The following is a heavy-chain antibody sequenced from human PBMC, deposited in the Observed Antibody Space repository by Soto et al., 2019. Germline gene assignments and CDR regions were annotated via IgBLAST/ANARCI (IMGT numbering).Heavy chain of an antibody. CDR2: ISYDGSNK. D-gene: IGHD7-27*01. J-gene: IGHJ3*02. CDR1: GFTFSSYA. CDR3: ARVMTGSALAKWGYWTDAFDI. Sequence: QVQLVESGGGVVQPGRSLRLSCAASGFTFSSYAMHWVRQAPGKGLEWVAIISYDGSNKYYADSVKGRFTISRDNSKNTLDLQMNSLRAEDTAVYYCARVMTGSALAKWGYWTDAFDIWGQGTKVTVSS. V-gene: IGHV3-30-3*01.